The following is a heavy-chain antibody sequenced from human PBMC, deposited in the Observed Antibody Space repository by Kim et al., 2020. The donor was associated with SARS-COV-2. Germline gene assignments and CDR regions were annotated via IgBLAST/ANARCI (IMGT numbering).Heavy chain of an antibody. J-gene: IGHJ4*02. V-gene: IGHV2-70*11. CDR3: ARIRFGLPYYYDSSVV. CDR1: GFSLSTSGMC. CDR2: IDWDDDK. Sequence: SGPTLVNPTQTLTLTCTFSGFSLSTSGMCVSWIRQPPGKALEWLARIDWDDDKYYSTSLKTRHTISKDTSKNQVVLTMTNMDPVDTATYYCARIRFGLPYYYDSSVVWGKGTLVTVSS. D-gene: IGHD3-22*01.